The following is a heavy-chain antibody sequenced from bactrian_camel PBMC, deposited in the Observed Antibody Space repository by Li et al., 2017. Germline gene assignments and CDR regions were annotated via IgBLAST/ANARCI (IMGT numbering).Heavy chain of an antibody. D-gene: IGHD1*01. Sequence: QLVESGGGLVQPGGSLRLSCAASGFTFSPYWMDWVRQAPGKGLEWVSSISSLGALTYYADSVKGQFTISRDNAKNTVYLQMNSLKPEDTAIYYCVKRDWVPEYWGQGTQVTVS. CDR1: GFTFSPYW. CDR3: VKRDWVPEY. CDR2: ISSLGALT. J-gene: IGHJ4*01. V-gene: IGHV3S25*01.